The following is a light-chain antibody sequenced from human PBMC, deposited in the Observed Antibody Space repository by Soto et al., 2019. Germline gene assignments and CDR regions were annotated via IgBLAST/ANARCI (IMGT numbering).Light chain of an antibody. J-gene: IGKJ1*01. CDR3: QQYNSYPT. CDR1: QSISSW. Sequence: DIQMTQSPSTLSASVGDRVTITCRASQSISSWLAWYQQKPGKAPKLLIYDASSLESGVPSRFSGSGSGTEFTLTISSLKPDDFATYYCQQYNSYPTVGQGTKGDIK. CDR2: DAS. V-gene: IGKV1-5*01.